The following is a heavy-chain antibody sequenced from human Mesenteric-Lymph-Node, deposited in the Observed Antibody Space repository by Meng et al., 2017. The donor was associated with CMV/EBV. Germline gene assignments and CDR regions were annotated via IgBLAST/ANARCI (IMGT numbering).Heavy chain of an antibody. CDR2: ISSGSMTT. CDR3: ARGDGNGWLVDY. V-gene: IGHV3-69-1*01. J-gene: IGHJ4*02. Sequence: GESLKISCAASGFAFSDNEMNWVRQVPGKGLEWVSYISSGSMTTYYADSVRGRFTISRDNPTNTLYLQMSSLRGEDTAVYHCARGDGNGWLVDYWGQGTLVTVSS. D-gene: IGHD6-19*01. CDR1: GFAFSDNE.